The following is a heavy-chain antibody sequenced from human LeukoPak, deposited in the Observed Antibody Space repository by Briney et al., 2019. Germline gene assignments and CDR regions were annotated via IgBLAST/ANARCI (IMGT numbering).Heavy chain of an antibody. J-gene: IGHJ3*02. V-gene: IGHV3-23*01. CDR3: ARRRRIAAVGTDAFDI. CDR2: ISGSGGST. Sequence: GGSLRLSCAASGFTFSSYAMSWVRQAPGKGLEWVSAISGSGGSTYYADSVKGRFTISRDNSKNTLYLQMNSLRAEDTAVYYCARRRRIAAVGTDAFDIWGQGTMVTVSS. D-gene: IGHD6-13*01. CDR1: GFTFSSYA.